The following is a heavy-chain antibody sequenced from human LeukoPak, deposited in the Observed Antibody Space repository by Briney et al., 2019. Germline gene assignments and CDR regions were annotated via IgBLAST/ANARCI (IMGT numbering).Heavy chain of an antibody. CDR1: GFTFSSYA. Sequence: AWSLRLSCAASGFTFSSYAMSWVRQAPGKGLEWVSAISDSGGSTYYADSVKGRFTISRDNSKNTLYLQMNSLRAEDTAVYYCAKAGSGSYYGMESHFDYWGQGTLLTLSS. CDR3: AKAGSGSYYGMESHFDY. CDR2: ISDSGGST. V-gene: IGHV3-23*01. D-gene: IGHD1-26*01. J-gene: IGHJ4*02.